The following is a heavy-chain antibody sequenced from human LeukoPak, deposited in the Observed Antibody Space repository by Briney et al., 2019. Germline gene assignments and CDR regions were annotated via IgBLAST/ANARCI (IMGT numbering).Heavy chain of an antibody. D-gene: IGHD3-16*01. CDR3: ARVSEWGSYSLEYFDY. CDR2: ISYDGSNK. J-gene: IGHJ4*02. V-gene: IGHV3-30*03. Sequence: PSGGSLRLSCAASGFTFSSYGMHWVRQAPGKGLEWVAVISYDGSNKYYADSVKGRFTISRDNSKNTLYLQMNSLRAEDTAVYYCARVSEWGSYSLEYFDYWGQGTLVTVSS. CDR1: GFTFSSYG.